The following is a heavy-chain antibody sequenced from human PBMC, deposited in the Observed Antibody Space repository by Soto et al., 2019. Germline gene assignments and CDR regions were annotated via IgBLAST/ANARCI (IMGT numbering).Heavy chain of an antibody. CDR1: GGSISSYY. V-gene: IGHV4-4*07. CDR3: ARGQTAYYDFWSGYYYYFDY. Sequence: LETLSLTCTVSGGSISSYYWSWIRQPAGKGLEWIGRIYTSGSTNYNPSLKSRVTVSVDTSKNQFSLKLSSVTAADTAVYYCARGQTAYYDFWSGYYYYFDYWGQGILVTVSS. D-gene: IGHD3-3*01. J-gene: IGHJ4*02. CDR2: IYTSGST.